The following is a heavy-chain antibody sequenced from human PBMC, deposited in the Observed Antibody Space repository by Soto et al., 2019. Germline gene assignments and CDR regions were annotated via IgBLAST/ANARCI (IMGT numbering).Heavy chain of an antibody. V-gene: IGHV3-30-3*01. J-gene: IGHJ3*02. Sequence: QVQLVESGGGVVQPGRSLRLSCAASGFTFSSYAMHWVRQAPGKGLEWVAVISYDGSNKYYADSVKGRFTISRDNSKNTLYLQMNSRRAEDAAVYYCVRSRYSSSWYVVFDAFDIRGRGTMVPVSS. CDR3: VRSRYSSSWYVVFDAFDI. D-gene: IGHD6-13*01. CDR1: GFTFSSYA. CDR2: ISYDGSNK.